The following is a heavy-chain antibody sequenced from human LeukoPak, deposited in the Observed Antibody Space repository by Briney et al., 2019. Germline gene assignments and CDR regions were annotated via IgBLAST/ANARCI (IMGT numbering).Heavy chain of an antibody. Sequence: PSETLSLTCTVSGYSISSGYYWSWIRQPPGKGLEWIGYIYYSGSTNYNPSLKSRVTISVDTSKNQFSLKLSSVTAADTAVYYCAREVVVPAAMGAFDYWGQGTLVTVSS. D-gene: IGHD2-2*01. CDR2: IYYSGST. J-gene: IGHJ4*02. CDR1: GYSISSGYY. V-gene: IGHV4-61*01. CDR3: AREVVVPAAMGAFDY.